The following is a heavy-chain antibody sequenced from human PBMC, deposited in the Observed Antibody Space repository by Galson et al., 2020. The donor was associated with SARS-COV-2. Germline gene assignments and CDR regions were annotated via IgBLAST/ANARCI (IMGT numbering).Heavy chain of an antibody. D-gene: IGHD3-16*01. Sequence: SETLSLTCTASGGSISSGDYYWSWIRQPPGKGLEWIGYISYSGSTYYNPSLKSRLIISVDTSKNQFSLNLSSVTAADTAMYYCARVSPVVMGYGMDVWGQGTTVTVSS. CDR2: ISYSGST. CDR3: ARVSPVVMGYGMDV. V-gene: IGHV4-30-4*01. CDR1: GGSISSGDYY. J-gene: IGHJ6*02.